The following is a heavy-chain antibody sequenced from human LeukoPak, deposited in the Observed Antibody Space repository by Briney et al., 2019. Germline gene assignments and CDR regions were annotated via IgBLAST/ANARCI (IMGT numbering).Heavy chain of an antibody. Sequence: SETLSLTCAVYGGSFSGYYWSWIRQPPGKGLEWIGRIYTSGSTNYNPSLKSRVTISVDTSKNQFSLKLSSVTAADTAVYYCARVVGGWFDPWGQGTLVTVSS. CDR1: GGSFSGYY. D-gene: IGHD1-26*01. V-gene: IGHV4-59*10. CDR3: ARVVGGWFDP. J-gene: IGHJ5*02. CDR2: IYTSGST.